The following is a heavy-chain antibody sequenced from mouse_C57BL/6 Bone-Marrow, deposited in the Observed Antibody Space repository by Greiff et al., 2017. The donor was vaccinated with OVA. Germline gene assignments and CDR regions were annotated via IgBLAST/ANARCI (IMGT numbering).Heavy chain of an antibody. CDR2: IDPEDGET. D-gene: IGHD1-1*01. J-gene: IGHJ2*01. Sequence: VQLQQSGAELVKPGASVKLSCTASGFNIKDYYMHWVKQRTEQGLEWIGRIDPEDGETKYAQKFQGKATITADKSSNTAYLQLSSLTSEDTTVYYCAREDTTVVGYFDYWGQGTTLTVSS. CDR1: GFNIKDYY. V-gene: IGHV14-2*01. CDR3: AREDTTVVGYFDY.